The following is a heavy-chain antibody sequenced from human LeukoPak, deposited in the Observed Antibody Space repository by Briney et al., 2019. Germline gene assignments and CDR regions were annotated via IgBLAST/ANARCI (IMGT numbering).Heavy chain of an antibody. CDR1: GGTFSSYA. Sequence: SVKVSCKASGGTFSSYAISWVRQAPGQGLEWMGGIIPIFGTANYAQKFRGRVTITADESTSTAYMELSSLRSEDTAVYYCARVVDTAMVNYGMDVWGQGTTVTVSS. D-gene: IGHD5-18*01. V-gene: IGHV1-69*01. CDR2: IIPIFGTA. J-gene: IGHJ6*02. CDR3: ARVVDTAMVNYGMDV.